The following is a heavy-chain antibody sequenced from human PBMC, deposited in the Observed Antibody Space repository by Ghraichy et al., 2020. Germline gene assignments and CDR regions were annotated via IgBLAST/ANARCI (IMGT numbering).Heavy chain of an antibody. CDR3: AKDLKVQLWFWSDAFDI. Sequence: GSLRLSCAASGFTFSSYSMNWVRQAPGKGLEWVSSISSSSSYIYYADSVKGRFTISRDDSKNTLFLQMDSLRVEDTAVYYCAKDLKVQLWFWSDAFDIWGQGTMVTVSS. CDR1: GFTFSSYS. D-gene: IGHD3-3*01. J-gene: IGHJ3*02. V-gene: IGHV3-21*01. CDR2: ISSSSSYI.